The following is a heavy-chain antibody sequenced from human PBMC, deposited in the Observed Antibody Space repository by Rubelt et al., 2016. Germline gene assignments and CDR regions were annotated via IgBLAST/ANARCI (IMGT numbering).Heavy chain of an antibody. CDR3: ARLNVDTAIIRDYYYGMDV. CDR1: GGSISSSSSY. J-gene: IGHJ6*02. CDR2: IYYSGST. V-gene: IGHV4-61*05. Sequence: QLQLQESGPGLVKPSETLSLTCTVSGGSISSSSSYWGWIRQPPGKGLEWIGYIYYSGSTNYNPSLRGRVTISVDTSKNQFSRKLSSGTAADTAVYYCARLNVDTAIIRDYYYGMDVWGQGTTVTVSS. D-gene: IGHD5-18*01.